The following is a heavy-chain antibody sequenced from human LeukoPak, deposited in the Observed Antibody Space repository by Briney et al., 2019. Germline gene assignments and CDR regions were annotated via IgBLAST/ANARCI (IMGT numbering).Heavy chain of an antibody. CDR3: AKDLTFGGVTRYYYYGMDV. D-gene: IGHD3-16*01. J-gene: IGHJ6*02. CDR1: GFTFSSYA. CDR2: ISGSGGST. Sequence: PGGSLRLSCAASGFTFSSYAMSWVRQAPGKGLEWVSAISGSGGSTYYADSVQARFTISRDNSKNTLYLQMNSLRAEDTAVYYCAKDLTFGGVTRYYYYGMDVWGQGTTVTVSS. V-gene: IGHV3-23*01.